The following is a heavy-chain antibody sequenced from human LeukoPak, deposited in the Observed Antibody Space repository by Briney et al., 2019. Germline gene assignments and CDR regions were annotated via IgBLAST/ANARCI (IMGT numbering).Heavy chain of an antibody. V-gene: IGHV3-9*01. CDR2: SSWNSGSI. CDR1: GFTFDDYA. CDR3: AKDMSPNYYDSSGYSD. Sequence: GGSLRLSCAASGFTFDDYAMHWVRQAPGKGLEWVSGSSWNSGSIGYADSVKGRFTISRDNAKNSLYLQMNSLRAEDTALYYCAKDMSPNYYDSSGYSDWGQGTLVTVSS. J-gene: IGHJ4*02. D-gene: IGHD3-22*01.